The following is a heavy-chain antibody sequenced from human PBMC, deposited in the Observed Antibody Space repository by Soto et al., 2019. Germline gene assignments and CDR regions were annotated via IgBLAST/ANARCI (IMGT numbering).Heavy chain of an antibody. Sequence: GGSLSLSCAASGFTFSNCAISWVRQAPGKGLVWVSRINSSGSSTSYADSVKGRFTITRDNAKITLYLQMDSLRAEDTAVYYCASPIRVDYGDYDQSYYYYDMDVWGQGTTVTVSS. J-gene: IGHJ6*02. D-gene: IGHD4-17*01. CDR2: INSSGSST. CDR1: GFTFSNCA. V-gene: IGHV3-74*01. CDR3: ASPIRVDYGDYDQSYYYYDMDV.